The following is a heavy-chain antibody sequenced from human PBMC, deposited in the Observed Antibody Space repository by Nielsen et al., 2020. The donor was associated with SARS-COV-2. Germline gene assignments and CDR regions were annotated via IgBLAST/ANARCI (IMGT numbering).Heavy chain of an antibody. Sequence: GESLKISCAASGFTFSSYAMSWIRQAPGKGLECVSAISGSGGGAYYADSVKGQFTISRDSSKNTLYLQMNSLRVDDTAVYYCAKDSDVAGYDHLGQGTLVTVSS. J-gene: IGHJ4*02. CDR2: ISGSGGGA. CDR3: AKDSDVAGYDH. D-gene: IGHD6-19*01. CDR1: GFTFSSYA. V-gene: IGHV3-23*01.